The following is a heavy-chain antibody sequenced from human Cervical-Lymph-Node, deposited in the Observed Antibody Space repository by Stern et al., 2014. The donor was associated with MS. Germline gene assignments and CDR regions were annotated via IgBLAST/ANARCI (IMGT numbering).Heavy chain of an antibody. J-gene: IGHJ4*02. D-gene: IGHD2-21*01. CDR1: GYNFINYW. V-gene: IGHV5-51*03. CDR3: ARWSVACDS. Sequence: EVQLVESGAELKKPGESLKISCKTSGYNFINYWIAWVRQVPGKGLEWIGIIYPGDSDIRYSPSFQGHVTISFDKSIAPAYLQWNSLKASDSAVYFCARWSVACDSWGQGALITVSS. CDR2: IYPGDSDI.